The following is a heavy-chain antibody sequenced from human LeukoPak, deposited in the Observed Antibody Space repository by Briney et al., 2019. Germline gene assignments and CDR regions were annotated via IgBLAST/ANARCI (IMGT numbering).Heavy chain of an antibody. CDR2: INPNSGGT. V-gene: IGHV1-2*02. CDR3: AQWTSTFDY. J-gene: IGHJ4*02. CDR1: EYTLTGYY. D-gene: IGHD2/OR15-2a*01. Sequence: ASVKVSCKSSEYTLTGYYIHWVREAPGQGLEWMGWINPNSGGTNYAQKFQGRVTMTRDTSISTAYMELSRLRSDDTAVYYCAQWTSTFDYWGQGTLVTVSS.